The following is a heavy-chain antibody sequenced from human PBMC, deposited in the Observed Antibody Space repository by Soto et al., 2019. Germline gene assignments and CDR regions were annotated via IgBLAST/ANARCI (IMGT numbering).Heavy chain of an antibody. Sequence: SETLSLTCTVSGGSINSGDHYWTWIRQPPGKGLEWIGYISYSGSTVYNPSLKSRVSVSVEASKNQFSLKLTSVTAADTAVYYCAKDWVREVGYFDYWGQGTPVTVSA. CDR2: ISYSGST. CDR1: GGSINSGDHY. J-gene: IGHJ4*02. D-gene: IGHD3-10*01. V-gene: IGHV4-30-4*01. CDR3: AKDWVREVGYFDY.